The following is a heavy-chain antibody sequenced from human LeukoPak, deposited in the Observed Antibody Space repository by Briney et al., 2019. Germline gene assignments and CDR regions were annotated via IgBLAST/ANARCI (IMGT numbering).Heavy chain of an antibody. CDR1: GFIFRNAW. CDR3: TTLAHGVRY. CDR2: LKSNPDGGTA. Sequence: GGSLRLSCAASGFIFRNAWMTWVRQAPGKGLEWVGRLKSNPDGGTADYAAPVKGRFTISRDDSRNTLYLQVNNLKLEDTAVYYCTTLAHGVRYWGQGTLVTVSS. V-gene: IGHV3-15*01. J-gene: IGHJ4*02. D-gene: IGHD4-17*01.